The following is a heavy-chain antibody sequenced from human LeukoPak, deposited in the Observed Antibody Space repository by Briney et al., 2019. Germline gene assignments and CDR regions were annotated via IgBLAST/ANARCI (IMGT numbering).Heavy chain of an antibody. CDR3: ARAERYFDWLLYYFDY. CDR2: MNPNSGNT. CDR1: GYTFTSYD. J-gene: IGHJ4*02. Sequence: ASVTVSCKASGYTFTSYDINWVRQAPGEGLEGMGWMNPNSGNTVHAQKFQGRVTMNRNTSISTAYMELSSPRSEDTAVYYCARAERYFDWLLYYFDYWGQGTLVTVSS. D-gene: IGHD3-9*01. V-gene: IGHV1-8*01.